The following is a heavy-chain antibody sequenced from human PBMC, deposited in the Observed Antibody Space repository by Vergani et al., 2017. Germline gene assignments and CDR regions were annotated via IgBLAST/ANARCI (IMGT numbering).Heavy chain of an antibody. D-gene: IGHD5-18*01. CDR1: GGTFSSYA. Sequence: QVQLVQSGAEVKKPGSSVKVSCKASGGTFSSYAISWVRQAPGKGLEWMGGIIPIFGTANYAQKFQGRVTITADESTSTAYMELSSLRSEDTAVYYCARNADSDGYLGHDAFDIGGQGTMGTVSS. V-gene: IGHV1-69*01. CDR3: ARNADSDGYLGHDAFDI. J-gene: IGHJ3*02. CDR2: IIPIFGTA.